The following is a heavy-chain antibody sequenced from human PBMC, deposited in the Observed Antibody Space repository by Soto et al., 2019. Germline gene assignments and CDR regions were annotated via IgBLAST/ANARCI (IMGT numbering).Heavy chain of an antibody. CDR2: IKSKTDGGTT. CDR3: TTDRHYDFWSGYYVDFDY. CDR1: GFTFSNAW. V-gene: IGHV3-15*01. D-gene: IGHD3-3*01. J-gene: IGHJ4*02. Sequence: EVHLVESGGGLVKPGGSLRLSCAASGFTFSNAWMSWVRQAPGKGLEWVGRIKSKTDGGTTDYAAPVKGRFTISRDDSQNTLYLQMNSLKTEDTAVYYCTTDRHYDFWSGYYVDFDYWGQGTLVTVSS.